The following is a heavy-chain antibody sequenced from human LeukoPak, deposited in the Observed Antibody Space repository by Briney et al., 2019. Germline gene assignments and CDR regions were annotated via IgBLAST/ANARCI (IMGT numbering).Heavy chain of an antibody. CDR3: ARDSGYYYVRPFDY. CDR1: SYTFTNYA. Sequence: ASVKVSCKASSYTFTNYAFTWVRQAPGQGLEWMGWISAYNGNTNYAQKPQGRVTMTTDTSTSTAYMELRSLRSDDTAVYYCARDSGYYYVRPFDYWGQGTLVTVSS. J-gene: IGHJ4*02. CDR2: ISAYNGNT. V-gene: IGHV1-18*01. D-gene: IGHD3-22*01.